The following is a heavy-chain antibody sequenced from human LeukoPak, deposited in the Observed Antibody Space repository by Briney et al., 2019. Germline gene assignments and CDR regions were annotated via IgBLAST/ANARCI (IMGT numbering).Heavy chain of an antibody. Sequence: SVKVSCKASGGTFSSYAISWVRQAPGQGHEWMGGIITIFGTANYAQKFQGRVTITTDESTSTAYMELSSLRSEDTAVYYCARDFGTTGTWDVWGKGTTVTVSS. CDR3: ARDFGTTGTWDV. CDR2: IITIFGTA. J-gene: IGHJ6*04. D-gene: IGHD1-1*01. CDR1: GGTFSSYA. V-gene: IGHV1-69*05.